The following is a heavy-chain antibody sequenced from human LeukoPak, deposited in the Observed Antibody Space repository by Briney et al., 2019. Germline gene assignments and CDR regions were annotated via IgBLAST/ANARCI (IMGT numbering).Heavy chain of an antibody. D-gene: IGHD2-2*01. J-gene: IGHJ5*02. CDR2: IYTSGST. Sequence: SETLSLTCTVSGGSISSYYWSWIQQPAGKGLEWIGRIYTSGSTNYNPSLKSRVTMSVDTSKNQFSLKLSSVTAADTAVYYCARDIRGYCSSTSCYWFDPWGQGTLVTVSS. CDR1: GGSISSYY. CDR3: ARDIRGYCSSTSCYWFDP. V-gene: IGHV4-4*07.